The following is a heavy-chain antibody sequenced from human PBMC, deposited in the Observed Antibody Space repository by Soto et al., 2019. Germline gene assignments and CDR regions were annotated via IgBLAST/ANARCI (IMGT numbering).Heavy chain of an antibody. V-gene: IGHV3-23*01. CDR2: ISGGGDNT. CDR3: AKTLNYYGSGSPDY. Sequence: PGGSLRLSCAASGFTFSSFAMTWVREAPGRGLEWISAISGGGDNTYYADSVKGRFTISRDNSKNTLYLQMNSLTAEDTAVYYCAKTLNYYGSGSPDYWGQGTLVTVSS. J-gene: IGHJ4*02. CDR1: GFTFSSFA. D-gene: IGHD3-10*01.